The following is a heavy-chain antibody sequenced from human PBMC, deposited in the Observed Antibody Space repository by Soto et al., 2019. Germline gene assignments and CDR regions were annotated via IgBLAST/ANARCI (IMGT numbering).Heavy chain of an antibody. CDR3: VRHGNGTPYYFDF. CDR1: GYKFIGYW. CDR2: IDPSDSYT. Sequence: EVQLVQSGAEVKKPGESLTISCKGSGYKFIGYWISWVRQMPGKGLEWVGRIDPSDSYTSYSPSFQGHVTISVDKSISTAYLQWRSLQASDTAKYYCVRHGNGTPYYFDFWGRGTPVPVSS. J-gene: IGHJ4*02. D-gene: IGHD1-1*01. V-gene: IGHV5-10-1*03.